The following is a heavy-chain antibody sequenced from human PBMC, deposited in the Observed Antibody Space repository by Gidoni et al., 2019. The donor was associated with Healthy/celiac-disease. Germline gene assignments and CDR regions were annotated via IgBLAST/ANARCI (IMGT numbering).Heavy chain of an antibody. CDR2: IKSKTDGGTT. CDR3: TTDSGSFDAFDI. D-gene: IGHD1-26*01. CDR1: GFTFSNAW. Sequence: EVQLVVSGGGLVKPGGSLRLSCAASGFTFSNAWMSWVRQAPGKGLEWVGRIKSKTDGGTTDYAAPVKGRFTISRDDSKNTLYLQMNSLKTEDTAVYYCTTDSGSFDAFDIWGQGTMVTVSS. J-gene: IGHJ3*02. V-gene: IGHV3-15*01.